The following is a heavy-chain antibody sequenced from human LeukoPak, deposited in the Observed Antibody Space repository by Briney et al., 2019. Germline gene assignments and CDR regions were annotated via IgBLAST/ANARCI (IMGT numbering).Heavy chain of an antibody. D-gene: IGHD6-13*01. CDR2: ISWDNNST. J-gene: IGHJ4*02. CDR3: AREFSSSYYD. Sequence: PGGSLRLSCAASGFTFDDYTMHWVRQAPGKGLEWVSLISWDNNSTYYADSVKGRFTISRDNSKNSMYLQMNSLRAEDTAVYYCAREFSSSYYDWGQGTLVTVSS. V-gene: IGHV3-43*01. CDR1: GFTFDDYT.